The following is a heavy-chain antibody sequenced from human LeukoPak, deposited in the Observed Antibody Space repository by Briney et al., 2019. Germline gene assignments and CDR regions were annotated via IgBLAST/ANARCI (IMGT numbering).Heavy chain of an antibody. CDR1: GFTFSSYA. CDR2: ISSGGSYE. CDR3: ARDSTYYYASGSSGPHYFDN. Sequence: GRSLRLSCAASGFTFSSYAMHWVRQAPGKGLERVSIISSGGSYEYYADSVKGRFTISRDNSKNTLYLQLNSLRAEDTAVYYCARDSTYYYASGSSGPHYFDNWGQGTLVTVSS. J-gene: IGHJ4*02. V-gene: IGHV3-30*01. D-gene: IGHD3-10*01.